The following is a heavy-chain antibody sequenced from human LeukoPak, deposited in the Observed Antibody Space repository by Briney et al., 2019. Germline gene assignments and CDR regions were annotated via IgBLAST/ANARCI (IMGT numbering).Heavy chain of an antibody. V-gene: IGHV4-4*07. CDR2: IYTSGTT. D-gene: IGHD7-27*01. CDR3: ARDQTWGWGYWYLDL. CDR1: GGSISGYY. J-gene: IGHJ2*01. Sequence: KPSETLSLTCTVSGGSISGYYWSWIRQPAGKGLEWIGRIYTSGTTNYNPSLKSRVTMSVDTPKNQFSLELDSVTAADTAVYYCARDQTWGWGYWYLDLWAVALWSLSPQ.